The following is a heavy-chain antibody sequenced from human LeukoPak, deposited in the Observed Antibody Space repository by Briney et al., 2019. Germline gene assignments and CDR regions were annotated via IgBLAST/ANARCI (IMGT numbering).Heavy chain of an antibody. V-gene: IGHV3-23*01. J-gene: IGHJ4*02. CDR2: ISGSGDNT. D-gene: IGHD4-11*01. CDR1: GFTFRNYA. CDR3: ARDSRDYNTSPTYFDY. Sequence: GGSLRLSCAASGFTFRNYAMNWVRQAPGKGLEWVSTISGSGDNTYYADSVKGRFTISRDNSKSTLYLQMNSLRVEDTAVYYCARDSRDYNTSPTYFDYWGQGTLVTVSS.